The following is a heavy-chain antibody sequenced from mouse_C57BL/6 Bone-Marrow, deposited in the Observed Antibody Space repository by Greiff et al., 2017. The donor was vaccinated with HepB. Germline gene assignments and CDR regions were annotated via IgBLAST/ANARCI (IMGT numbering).Heavy chain of an antibody. CDR2: ISSGGSYT. D-gene: IGHD1-1*01. CDR1: GFTFSSYG. J-gene: IGHJ4*01. V-gene: IGHV5-6*02. Sequence: EVKVVESGGDLVKPGGSLKLSCAASGFTFSSYGMSWVRQTPDKRLEWVATISSGGSYTYYPDSVKGRFTISRDNAKNTLYLQMSSLKSEDTAMYYGARRTHYYGSSYDYAMDYWGQGTSVTVSS. CDR3: ARRTHYYGSSYDYAMDY.